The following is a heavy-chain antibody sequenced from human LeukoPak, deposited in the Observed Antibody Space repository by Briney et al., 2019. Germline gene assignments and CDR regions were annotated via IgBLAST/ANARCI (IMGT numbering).Heavy chain of an antibody. CDR3: ARNYGDYVTKTRYAFDI. V-gene: IGHV4-34*01. J-gene: IGHJ3*02. CDR2: INHSGST. Sequence: SETLSLTCAVYGGSFSGYYWSWIRQPPGKGLEWIGEINHSGSTNYNPSLKSRVTISVDTSKNQFSLKLGSVTAADTAVYYCARNYGDYVTKTRYAFDIWGQGTMVTVSS. D-gene: IGHD4-17*01. CDR1: GGSFSGYY.